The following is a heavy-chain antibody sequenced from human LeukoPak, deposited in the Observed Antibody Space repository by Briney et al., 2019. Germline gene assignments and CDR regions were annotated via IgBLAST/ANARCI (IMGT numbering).Heavy chain of an antibody. V-gene: IGHV4-4*02. CDR1: GGSISSGNW. CDR2: IYQSVST. CDR3: ATSSRYRVDY. Sequence: PSETLSVTCAVSGGSISSGNWWNWVRQPPGNGLEWIGEIYQSVSTTYKPSLHSRVIISVDKSKTPFSLRLSSVTAADTAVYYCATSSRYRVDYWGQGTLVTVSS. D-gene: IGHD1-1*01. J-gene: IGHJ4*02.